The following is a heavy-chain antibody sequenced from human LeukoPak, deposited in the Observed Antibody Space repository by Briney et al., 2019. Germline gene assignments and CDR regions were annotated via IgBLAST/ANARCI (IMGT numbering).Heavy chain of an antibody. CDR3: VKRHDSVGAYDY. J-gene: IGHJ4*02. D-gene: IGHD3-22*01. Sequence: GGSLRLSCSASGFTFSSSAMHWVRQAPGKGLEYVSGITSSGASTNYADSLKGRFTISRDNSKNTLYLQMSSLRAEDTAVYYCVKRHDSVGAYDYWCQGTPVTVSS. V-gene: IGHV3-64D*09. CDR1: GFTFSSSA. CDR2: ITSSGAST.